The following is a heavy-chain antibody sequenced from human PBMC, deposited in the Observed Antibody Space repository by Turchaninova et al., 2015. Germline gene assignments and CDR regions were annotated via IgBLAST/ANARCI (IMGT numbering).Heavy chain of an antibody. Sequence: QVQLVGSGGGGVQPGGARGLSCAAFGFTRRRYDIHIVRQTRGEGLEWVAGIWYDGTHRDYGDSVKGRFSISRENSQNTVDLQMNSLRADDTAVYYCARKYRDNGIDVWGQGTTVTVSS. CDR1: GFTRRRYD. CDR2: IWYDGTHR. J-gene: IGHJ6*02. D-gene: IGHD5-18*01. V-gene: IGHV3-33*01. CDR3: ARKYRDNGIDV.